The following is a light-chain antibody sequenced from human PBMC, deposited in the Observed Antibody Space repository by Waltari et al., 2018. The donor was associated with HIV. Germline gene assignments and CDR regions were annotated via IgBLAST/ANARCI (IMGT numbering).Light chain of an antibody. Sequence: SALTQPASVSGSPGQAITVSCTGSSSDVGSYNLVSWYQQHPGKAPKLMIYEDDKLPSGVSNRFSGSKSGNTASLTISGLQAEDEADYYCCSYAGSTTWLFGGGTKLTVL. J-gene: IGLJ3*02. CDR2: EDD. V-gene: IGLV2-23*01. CDR3: CSYAGSTTWL. CDR1: SSDVGSYNL.